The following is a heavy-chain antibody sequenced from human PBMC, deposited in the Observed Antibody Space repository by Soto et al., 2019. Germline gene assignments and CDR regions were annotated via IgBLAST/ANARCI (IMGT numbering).Heavy chain of an antibody. CDR2: INHSGST. Sequence: SETLSLTCAVYGGSFSGYYWSWIRQPPGKGLEWIGEINHSGSTNYNPSLKSRVTISVDTSKNQFSLKLSSVTAADTAVYYCARGIRRVLLWFGELFDWFDPWGQGTLVTVSS. V-gene: IGHV4-34*01. CDR3: ARGIRRVLLWFGELFDWFDP. J-gene: IGHJ5*02. D-gene: IGHD3-10*01. CDR1: GGSFSGYY.